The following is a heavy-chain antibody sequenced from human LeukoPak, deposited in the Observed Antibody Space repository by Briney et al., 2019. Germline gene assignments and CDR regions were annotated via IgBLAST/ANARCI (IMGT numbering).Heavy chain of an antibody. V-gene: IGHV4-38-2*01. CDR3: ARHVSAATATAPFDY. Sequence: PSETLSLTCAVSGYSISSGYYWAWIRQPPGKGLEWIGSIYHSGSTYYNPSLKSRVTISVDTSKNQFSLKLSSVTAADTAVYYCARHVSAATATAPFDYWGQGTLVTVSS. CDR2: IYHSGST. CDR1: GYSISSGYY. D-gene: IGHD2-15*01. J-gene: IGHJ4*02.